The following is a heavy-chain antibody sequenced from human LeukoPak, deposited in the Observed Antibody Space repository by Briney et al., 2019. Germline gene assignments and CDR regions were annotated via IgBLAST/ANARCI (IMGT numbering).Heavy chain of an antibody. CDR1: GFTFSDFY. V-gene: IGHV4-31*02. J-gene: IGHJ3*01. D-gene: IGHD1-26*01. CDR3: ASVGTTTHAFDF. CDR2: IYDSGST. Sequence: LRLSCAASGFTFSDFYMSWIRQHPGKGLEWLGHIYDSGSTYYNPSLMSRVTISVDTSKNQLSLKLRFVTAADTAVYYCASVGTTTHAFDFWGQGTMVTVSS.